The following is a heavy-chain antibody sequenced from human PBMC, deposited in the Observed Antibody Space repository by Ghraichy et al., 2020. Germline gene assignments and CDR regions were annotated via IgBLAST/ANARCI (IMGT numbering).Heavy chain of an antibody. V-gene: IGHV3-7*01. J-gene: IGHJ4*02. D-gene: IGHD6-6*01. CDR3: ARIGYSSSSMDY. CDR1: GFTFSRYW. CDR2: IKEDGDQK. Sequence: GESLNISCAATGFTFSRYWMSWVRQAPGKGLEWVANIKEDGDQKYYVNAARGRFTISRDNAKNSLYLQMNSPRVEDTAVYYCARIGYSSSSMDYWGQGTLVTVSS.